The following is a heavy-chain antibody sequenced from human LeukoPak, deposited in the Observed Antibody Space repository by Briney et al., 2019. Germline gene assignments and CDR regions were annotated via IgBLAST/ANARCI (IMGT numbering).Heavy chain of an antibody. V-gene: IGHV1-2*06. J-gene: IGHJ3*02. CDR3: ARVGGGSVDGAFDI. CDR2: INPNSGGT. Sequence: GASVKVPCKVSGYTLTELSMHWVRQAPGQGLEWMGRINPNSGGTNYAQKFQGRVTMTRDTSISTAYMELSRLRSDDTAVYYCARVGGGSVDGAFDIWGQGTMVTVSS. CDR1: GYTLTELS. D-gene: IGHD1-26*01.